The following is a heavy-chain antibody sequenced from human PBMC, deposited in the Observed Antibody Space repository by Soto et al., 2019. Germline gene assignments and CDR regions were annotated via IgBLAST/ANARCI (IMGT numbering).Heavy chain of an antibody. CDR2: IYYSGST. CDR3: ARVKNYCGGDCYLPGPFDY. V-gene: IGHV4-30-4*01. J-gene: IGHJ4*02. D-gene: IGHD2-21*02. CDR1: GGSISSGDYY. Sequence: SETLSLTCTVSGGSISSGDYYWSWIRQPPGRGLEWIGYIYYSGSTYYNPSLKSRVTISVDTSKNQFSLKLSSVTAADTAVYYCARVKNYCGGDCYLPGPFDYWGQGTLVTVSS.